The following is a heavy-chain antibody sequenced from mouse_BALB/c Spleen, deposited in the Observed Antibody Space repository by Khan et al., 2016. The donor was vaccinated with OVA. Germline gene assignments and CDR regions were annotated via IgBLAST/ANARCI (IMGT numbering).Heavy chain of an antibody. CDR2: ISYSGRT. J-gene: IGHJ2*01. CDR1: GYSITSDYA. D-gene: IGHD1-1*01. CDR3: ADSVTITTVVATDFDY. Sequence: EVQLQESGPGLVKPSQSLSLTCTVTGYSITSDYAWNWIRQFPGNKLEWVGYISYSGRTSYNPSLKSRITITRDTSKNQFFLQLSSVTTEDTATYYCADSVTITTVVATDFDYWGQGTTLTVSS. V-gene: IGHV3-2*02.